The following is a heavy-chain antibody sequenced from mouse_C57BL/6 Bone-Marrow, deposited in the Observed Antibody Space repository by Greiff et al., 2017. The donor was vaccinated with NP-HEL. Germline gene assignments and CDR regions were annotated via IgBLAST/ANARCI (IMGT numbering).Heavy chain of an antibody. CDR1: GYTFTSYW. Sequence: QVQLQQPGAELVKPGASVKLSCKASGYTFTSYWMHWVKQRPGQGLEWIGMIHPNSGSTNYNEKFKSKATLTVDKSSSTAYMQLSSLTSEDSAVYYCARGDYSNYVTSAWFAYWGQGTLVTVSA. D-gene: IGHD2-5*01. CDR3: ARGDYSNYVTSAWFAY. J-gene: IGHJ3*01. V-gene: IGHV1-64*01. CDR2: IHPNSGST.